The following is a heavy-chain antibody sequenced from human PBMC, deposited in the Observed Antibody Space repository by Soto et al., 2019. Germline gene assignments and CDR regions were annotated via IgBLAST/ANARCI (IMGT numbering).Heavy chain of an antibody. V-gene: IGHV3-30*18. J-gene: IGHJ5*02. CDR3: AKDGYYYDSSGYYYGWFDP. CDR2: ISYDGSNK. D-gene: IGHD3-22*01. CDR1: GFTFSSYG. Sequence: QVQLLESGGGVVQPGRSLRLSCAASGFTFSSYGMHWVRQAPGKGLEWVAVISYDGSNKYYADSVKGRFTISRDNSKNTLYLQMNSLRAEDTAVYYCAKDGYYYDSSGYYYGWFDPWGQGTLVTVSS.